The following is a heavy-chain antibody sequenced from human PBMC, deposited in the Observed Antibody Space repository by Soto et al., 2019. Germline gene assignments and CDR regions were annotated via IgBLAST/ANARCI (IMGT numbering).Heavy chain of an antibody. CDR2: ISAYNGNT. CDR3: ARDLGPITIFGVVHNWFDP. D-gene: IGHD3-3*01. J-gene: IGHJ5*02. Sequence: ASVKVSCKASGYTFTSYGISWVRQAPGQGLEWMGWISAYNGNTNYAQKLQGRVTMTTDTSTSTAYMELRSLRSDDTAVYYCARDLGPITIFGVVHNWFDPWGQGTLVTVSS. CDR1: GYTFTSYG. V-gene: IGHV1-18*04.